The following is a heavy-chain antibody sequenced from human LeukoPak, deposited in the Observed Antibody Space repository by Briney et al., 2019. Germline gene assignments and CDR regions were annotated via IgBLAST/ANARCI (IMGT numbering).Heavy chain of an antibody. CDR3: AKDSIYGDPVCDY. Sequence: GGSLRLSCAASGFTFSNYAMSWVRQAPGKGLEWVSDISGSGGSTNYADSVKGRFTISRDNSKNTLYLQMNSLRAEDTAVYYCAKDSIYGDPVCDYWGQGTLVTVSS. CDR1: GFTFSNYA. V-gene: IGHV3-23*01. J-gene: IGHJ4*02. CDR2: ISGSGGST. D-gene: IGHD4-17*01.